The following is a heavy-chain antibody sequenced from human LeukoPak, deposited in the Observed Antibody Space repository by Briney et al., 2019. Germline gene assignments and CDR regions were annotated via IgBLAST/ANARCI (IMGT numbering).Heavy chain of an antibody. CDR1: GFTFSSYA. J-gene: IGHJ4*02. D-gene: IGHD5-18*01. CDR3: ARGYSYGSDY. V-gene: IGHV3-30-3*01. Sequence: GGSLRLSCAASGFTFSSYAMHWVRQAPGKGLEWVAVISYDGSNKYYADSVKGRFTISRDNSKNTLYLQLNSLRAEDTAVYYCARGYSYGSDYWGQGTLVTVPS. CDR2: ISYDGSNK.